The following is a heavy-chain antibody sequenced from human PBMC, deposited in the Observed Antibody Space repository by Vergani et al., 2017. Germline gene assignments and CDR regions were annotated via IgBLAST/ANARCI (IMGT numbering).Heavy chain of an antibody. J-gene: IGHJ4*02. CDR1: EYDINTYA. CDR2: INSNSGSP. D-gene: IGHD6-19*01. V-gene: IGHV7-4-1*02. Sequence: QIHLVQSGSELKKPGASVKVSCKASEYDINTYALTWVRQAPGQGPEWMGWINSNSGSPTYAQAFTGRFVFSLDTSVNTAYLQINGLQSDDTAVYFCARVAVSAFLDYWGQGTQVTVSS. CDR3: ARVAVSAFLDY.